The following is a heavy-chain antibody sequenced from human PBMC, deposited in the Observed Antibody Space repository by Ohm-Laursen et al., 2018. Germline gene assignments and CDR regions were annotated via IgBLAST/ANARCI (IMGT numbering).Heavy chain of an antibody. CDR3: ARQRSGSTGMDV. Sequence: PSVTLSLTRTVSGGSISSYYWSWIRQPPGKGLEWIGYIYYSGSTNYNPSLKSRVTISVDTSKTQFSLKLSSVTAADTAVYYCARQRSGSTGMDVWGQGTTVIVSS. CDR2: IYYSGST. J-gene: IGHJ6*02. V-gene: IGHV4-59*08. D-gene: IGHD3-10*01. CDR1: GGSISSYY.